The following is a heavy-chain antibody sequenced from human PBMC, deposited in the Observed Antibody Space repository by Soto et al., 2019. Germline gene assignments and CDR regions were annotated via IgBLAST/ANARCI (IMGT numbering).Heavy chain of an antibody. V-gene: IGHV1-18*03. D-gene: IGHD3-3*01. CDR3: ARVEWLLYPNFDY. Sequence: ASVKVSCKASGYTFTSYGISWVRQAPGQGLERMGWISAYNGNTNYAQKLQSRVTMTTDTSTSTAYMEMRSPKSDDIAVYYCARVEWLLYPNFDYWGQGTLVTVSS. J-gene: IGHJ4*02. CDR1: GYTFTSYG. CDR2: ISAYNGNT.